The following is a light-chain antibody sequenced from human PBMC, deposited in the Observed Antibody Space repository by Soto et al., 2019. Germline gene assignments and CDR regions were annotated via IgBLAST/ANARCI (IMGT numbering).Light chain of an antibody. Sequence: QSALTQPASVSGSPGQSITISCTGTSSDVGGYKYVSCYQQHPGKAPKLMIFEVNSRPSGVSNRFSGSKSGNTASLTISGLRAEDEADYYCSSFSSSSTPYVFGTGTKVTVL. V-gene: IGLV2-14*01. CDR2: EVN. J-gene: IGLJ1*01. CDR3: SSFSSSSTPYV. CDR1: SSDVGGYKY.